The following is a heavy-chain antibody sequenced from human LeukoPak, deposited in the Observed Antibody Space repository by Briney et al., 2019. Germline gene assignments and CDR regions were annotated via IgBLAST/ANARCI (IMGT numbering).Heavy chain of an antibody. V-gene: IGHV1-18*01. Sequence: ASVKVSCKASGYTFTSYGISWVRQAPGQGLEWMGWISAYNGNTNYAQKLQGRVTMTTDTSTSTAYMELRSLRSDDTAVYYCAGGVVVPAAMFGRYYYYYMDVWGKGTTVTVSS. CDR3: AGGVVVPAAMFGRYYYYYMDV. CDR1: GYTFTSYG. CDR2: ISAYNGNT. J-gene: IGHJ6*03. D-gene: IGHD2-2*01.